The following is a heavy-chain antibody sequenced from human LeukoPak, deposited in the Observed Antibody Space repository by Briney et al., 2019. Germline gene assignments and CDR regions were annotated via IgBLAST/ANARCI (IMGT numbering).Heavy chain of an antibody. J-gene: IGHJ6*02. CDR2: ISYDGSNK. Sequence: GGSLRLSCAASGFTFSSYGMHWVRQAPGKGLEWVAVISYDGSNKYYADSVKGRFTISRDNSKNTLYLQMNSLRAEDTAVYYCAKALDYYDMVGRSTPLYYYYGMDVWGQGTTVTVSS. CDR1: GFTFSSYG. D-gene: IGHD3-22*01. CDR3: AKALDYYDMVGRSTPLYYYYGMDV. V-gene: IGHV3-30*18.